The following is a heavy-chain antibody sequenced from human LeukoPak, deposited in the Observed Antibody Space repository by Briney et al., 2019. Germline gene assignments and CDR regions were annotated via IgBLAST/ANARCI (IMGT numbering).Heavy chain of an antibody. J-gene: IGHJ4*02. Sequence: ASVKVSCKTSGYTFSGYYIHWVRQAPGQGLEWMGWINPNSGGTNYAQKFQGRVTMTRDTSISTAYMELSRLRSDDTAVYYCARVYQGVSLFDGIDYWGQGTLVTVSS. CDR2: INPNSGGT. V-gene: IGHV1-2*02. CDR3: ARVYQGVSLFDGIDY. D-gene: IGHD3-10*01. CDR1: GYTFSGYY.